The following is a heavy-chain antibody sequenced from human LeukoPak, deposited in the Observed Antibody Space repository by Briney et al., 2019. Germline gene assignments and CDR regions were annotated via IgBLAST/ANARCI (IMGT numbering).Heavy chain of an antibody. CDR2: ISSASNTI. CDR3: ARDGWFGDYNWFDP. CDR1: GFTFSSYS. D-gene: IGHD3-10*01. Sequence: QPGGSLRLSCAASGFTFSSYSMNWVRQAPGKGLEWVSYISSASNTIYYADSVKGRFTISRDNAKNSLYLQMNSLRAEDTAMYYCARDGWFGDYNWFDPWGRGTLVTVSS. J-gene: IGHJ5*02. V-gene: IGHV3-48*01.